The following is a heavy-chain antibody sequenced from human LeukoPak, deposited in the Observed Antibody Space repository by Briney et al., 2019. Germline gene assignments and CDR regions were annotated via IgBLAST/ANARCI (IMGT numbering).Heavy chain of an antibody. CDR3: ARYCSGGSCQAERDY. CDR2: INHSGST. J-gene: IGHJ4*02. CDR1: GGSFSGYY. Sequence: SETLSLTCAVYGGSFSGYYWSWIRQPPGKGLEWIGEINHSGSTNYNPSLKSRVTISVDTSKNQFSLKLSSVTAADTAVYYCARYCSGGSCQAERDYWGQGTLVTVSS. D-gene: IGHD2-15*01. V-gene: IGHV4-34*01.